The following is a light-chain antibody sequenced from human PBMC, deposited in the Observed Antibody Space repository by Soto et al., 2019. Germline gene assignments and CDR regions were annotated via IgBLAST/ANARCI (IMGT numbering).Light chain of an antibody. CDR2: EGT. V-gene: IGLV2-23*01. CDR3: YSYAGGSTWV. J-gene: IGLJ3*02. CDR1: SSDVGSYNL. Sequence: QSALTQPASVSGSPGQSITISCTGTSSDVGSYNLVSWYQQHPATAPKLMIYEGTKRPSGVSNRFSGSKSGDTASLTISGLQAEDEADYYCYSYAGGSTWVFGGGTKLTVL.